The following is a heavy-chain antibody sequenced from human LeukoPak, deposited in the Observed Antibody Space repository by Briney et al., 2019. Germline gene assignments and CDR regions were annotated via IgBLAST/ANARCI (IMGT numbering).Heavy chain of an antibody. Sequence: ASVKVSCKASGYTFTSYGISWVRQAPGQGLEWMGWISAYNGNTNYAQKLQGRVTMTTDTSTSTAYVELRSLRSDDTAVYYCARDHPRYCSSTSCYPNWFAPGGQGTLVPVSS. CDR2: ISAYNGNT. V-gene: IGHV1-18*01. J-gene: IGHJ5*02. CDR3: ARDHPRYCSSTSCYPNWFAP. CDR1: GYTFTSYG. D-gene: IGHD2-2*01.